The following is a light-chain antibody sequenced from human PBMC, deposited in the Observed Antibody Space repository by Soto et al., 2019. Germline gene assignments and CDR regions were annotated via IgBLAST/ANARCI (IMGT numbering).Light chain of an antibody. V-gene: IGKV3D-15*01. CDR3: QQYTGPPTT. CDR2: GAS. J-gene: IGKJ5*01. Sequence: ESVMTQSPGTLSGSAGERSTLSCRASQSINNNLAWYQQKPGQAPRLLIYGASTRATGIPARFSGSGSGTDFTLTITRLEPEDSAVYFCQQYTGPPTTFGQGTRLEIK. CDR1: QSINNN.